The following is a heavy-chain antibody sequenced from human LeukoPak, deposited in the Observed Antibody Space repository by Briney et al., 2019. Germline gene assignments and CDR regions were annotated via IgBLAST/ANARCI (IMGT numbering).Heavy chain of an antibody. Sequence: GASVKVSCKASGYTFTSYGISWVRQAPGQGLEWMGWISAYNGNTNYAQKLQGRVTLTTDTSTSTAYMELRSLRSDDTAVYYCAREEIVGATTVAYFDYWGQGTLVTVSS. CDR3: AREEIVGATTVAYFDY. V-gene: IGHV1-18*01. J-gene: IGHJ4*02. D-gene: IGHD1-26*01. CDR1: GYTFTSYG. CDR2: ISAYNGNT.